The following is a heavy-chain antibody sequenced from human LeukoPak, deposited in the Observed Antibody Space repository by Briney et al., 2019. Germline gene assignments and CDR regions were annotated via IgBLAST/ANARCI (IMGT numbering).Heavy chain of an antibody. CDR3: AREGFIVGRGSFDY. D-gene: IGHD1-26*01. CDR1: GFTFSSYG. V-gene: IGHV3-30*03. Sequence: GGSLRLSCAASGFTFSSYGMHWVRQAPGKGLEWVAVISYDGSNKYYADSVKGRFTISRDNSKNTLYLQMNSLRAEDTAVYYCAREGFIVGRGSFDYWGQGTLVTVSS. J-gene: IGHJ4*02. CDR2: ISYDGSNK.